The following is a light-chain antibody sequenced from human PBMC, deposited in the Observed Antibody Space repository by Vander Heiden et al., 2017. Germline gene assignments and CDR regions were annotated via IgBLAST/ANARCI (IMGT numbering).Light chain of an antibody. V-gene: IGKV1-39*01. CDR1: QSISSY. Sequence: DIQMTQSPSSLSASVGARVTITCRASQSISSYLNWYQQKPGKAPKLLIYAASSLQSGVPSRFSGSRSGTDFTLTISSLQPEDFATYYCQQSYSTFVTFGQGTKVEIK. CDR2: AAS. CDR3: QQSYSTFVT. J-gene: IGKJ1*01.